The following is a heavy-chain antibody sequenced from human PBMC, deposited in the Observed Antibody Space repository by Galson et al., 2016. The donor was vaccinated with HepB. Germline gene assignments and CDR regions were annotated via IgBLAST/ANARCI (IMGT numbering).Heavy chain of an antibody. V-gene: IGHV4-61*03. CDR2: VYYSGST. D-gene: IGHD6-19*01. J-gene: IGHJ4*02. Sequence: SETLSLTCSVSGASARSADYYWHWIRQPPGKGLDWIGFVYYSGSTNYSPSLESRVTMSLGTAQNHFSLKLTSVTAADTAVYYCAGGRKDASGWHEFAYWGQGLLVTVSS. CDR1: GASARSADYY. CDR3: AGGRKDASGWHEFAY.